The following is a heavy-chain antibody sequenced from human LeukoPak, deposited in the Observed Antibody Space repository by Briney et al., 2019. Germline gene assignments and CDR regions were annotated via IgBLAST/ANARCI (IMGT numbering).Heavy chain of an antibody. CDR3: ARDQEWLYGPFDY. CDR1: GFTFSSYG. D-gene: IGHD3-3*01. V-gene: IGHV3-30*03. Sequence: PGRSLRLSCAASGFTFSSYGMHWVRQAPGKGLEWMAVISYDEKHTCYSDSVKGRFTISRDNSKNTLYLQMNSLRAEDTAVYYCARDQEWLYGPFDYWGQGTLVTVSS. CDR2: ISYDEKHT. J-gene: IGHJ4*02.